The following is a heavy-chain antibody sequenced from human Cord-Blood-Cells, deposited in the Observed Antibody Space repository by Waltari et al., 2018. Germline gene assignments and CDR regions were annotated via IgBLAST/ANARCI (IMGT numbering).Heavy chain of an antibody. CDR2: INAGNGNT. Sequence: QVQLVQSGAEVKKPGASVKVSCKASGYTFTSYAMHWVRQAPGQRLEWMGWINAGNGNTKYSQKFQGRVTITRDTSASTAYMELSSLRSEDTAVYYCARGGSSYSYYYGMDVWGQGTTVTVSS. D-gene: IGHD1-26*01. V-gene: IGHV1-3*01. J-gene: IGHJ6*02. CDR3: ARGGSSYSYYYGMDV. CDR1: GYTFTSYA.